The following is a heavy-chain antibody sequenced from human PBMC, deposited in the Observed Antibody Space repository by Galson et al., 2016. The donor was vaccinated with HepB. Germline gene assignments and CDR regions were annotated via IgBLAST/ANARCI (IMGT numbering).Heavy chain of an antibody. CDR2: ISYSGST. D-gene: IGHD3-22*01. Sequence: LTCTVSGASISSSSYYWGWIRQPPGKGLEWIGSISYSGSTYYNPSLQSRVTMSVDTSKDQFSLKLSSVTAADTAVFYCAGPEIYYYDNNGDDYYYGFDVWGQGNPGHRLL. CDR1: GASISSSSYY. J-gene: IGHJ6*02. V-gene: IGHV4-39*01. CDR3: AGPEIYYYDNNGDDYYYGFDV.